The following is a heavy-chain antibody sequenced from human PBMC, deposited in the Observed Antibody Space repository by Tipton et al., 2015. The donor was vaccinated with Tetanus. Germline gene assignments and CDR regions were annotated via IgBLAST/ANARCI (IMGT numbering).Heavy chain of an antibody. CDR3: ARGASYGPDYYYGMDV. Sequence: QVQLVQSGAEVKKPGASVKVSCKASGYTFTDYYMHWVRQAPGQGLEWMGWINPNSGATNYAQKFQGRVTMTTDTSTSTAYMEMRSLRSDDTAVYYCARGASYGPDYYYGMDVWGQGTTVTVSS. CDR2: INPNSGAT. V-gene: IGHV1-2*02. CDR1: GYTFTDYY. D-gene: IGHD5-18*01. J-gene: IGHJ6*02.